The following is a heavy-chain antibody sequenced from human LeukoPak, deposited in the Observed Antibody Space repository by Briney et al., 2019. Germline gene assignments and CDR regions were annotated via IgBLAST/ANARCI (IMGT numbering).Heavy chain of an antibody. CDR1: GGSISNGDHY. CDR2: IYYSGST. V-gene: IGHV4-31*03. D-gene: IGHD5-18*01. CDR3: ARDSGYSYGSWYFDL. J-gene: IGHJ2*01. Sequence: SETLSLTCTVSGGSISNGDHYWSWIRQHPGKGLEWIGHIYYSGSTYYNPSLKSRGIISVETSKNQFSLKLSSVTAADTAVYYCARDSGYSYGSWYFDLWGRGTLVTVSS.